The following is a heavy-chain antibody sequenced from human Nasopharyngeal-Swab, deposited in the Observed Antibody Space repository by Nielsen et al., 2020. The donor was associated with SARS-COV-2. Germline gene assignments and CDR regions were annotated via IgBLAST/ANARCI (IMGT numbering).Heavy chain of an antibody. Sequence: ASVKVSCKASGYTFTGYYMHWVRQAPGQGLEWMGRINPNSGGTNYAQNFQGRVTMTRDTSISTAYMELSRLRSDDTAVYYCARDWEQQHDAFDIWGQGTMVTVSS. V-gene: IGHV1-2*06. J-gene: IGHJ3*02. D-gene: IGHD6-13*01. CDR2: INPNSGGT. CDR1: GYTFTGYY. CDR3: ARDWEQQHDAFDI.